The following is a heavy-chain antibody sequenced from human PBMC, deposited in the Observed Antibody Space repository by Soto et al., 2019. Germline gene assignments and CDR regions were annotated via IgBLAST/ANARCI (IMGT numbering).Heavy chain of an antibody. Sequence: QVQLVESGGGVVQPGRSLRLSCAASGFTFSSYAMHWVRQAPGKGLEWVAVISYDGSNKYYADSVKGRFTISRDNSQNTLYLQMNSLRAEDTAVYYCARELGRGYSYGYFDYWGQGTLVTVSS. J-gene: IGHJ4*02. CDR2: ISYDGSNK. V-gene: IGHV3-30-3*01. CDR1: GFTFSSYA. CDR3: ARELGRGYSYGYFDY. D-gene: IGHD5-18*01.